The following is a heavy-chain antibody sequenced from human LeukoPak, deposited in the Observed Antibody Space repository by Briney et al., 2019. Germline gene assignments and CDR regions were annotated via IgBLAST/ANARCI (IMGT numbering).Heavy chain of an antibody. Sequence: SETPSLSCTVSDYSISSGYYWGWIRQPPGKGLEWIGEINHSGSTNYNPSLKSRVTISVDTSKNQFSLKLSSVTAADTAVYYCATLNRAVAGHWYSGPRDYWGQGTLVTVSS. CDR1: DYSISSGYY. CDR3: ATLNRAVAGHWYSGPRDY. CDR2: INHSGST. D-gene: IGHD6-19*01. V-gene: IGHV4-38-2*02. J-gene: IGHJ4*02.